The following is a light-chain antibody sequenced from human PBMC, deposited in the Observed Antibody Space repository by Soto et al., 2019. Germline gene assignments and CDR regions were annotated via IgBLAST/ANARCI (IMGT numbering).Light chain of an antibody. V-gene: IGKV1-5*01. Sequence: DIQMTQSPSTLSASVGDRVTITCRACQSVFSWLAWYQQKPGQAPKLLIYDASTLEGGVPSRFSGSGSGTEFTLTIGGLQPDDFATYHCQQDTSFSWSFGQGTKVDIK. CDR2: DAS. CDR3: QQDTSFSWS. CDR1: QSVFSW. J-gene: IGKJ1*01.